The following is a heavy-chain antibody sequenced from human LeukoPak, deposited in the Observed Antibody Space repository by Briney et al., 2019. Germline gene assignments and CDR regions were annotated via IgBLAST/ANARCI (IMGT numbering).Heavy chain of an antibody. V-gene: IGHV3-48*03. D-gene: IGHD5-12*01. CDR2: ISSSGSTI. CDR1: GFTFSSYE. J-gene: IGHJ4*02. Sequence: GGSLRLSRAASGFTFSSYEMNWVRQAPGKGLEWVSYISSSGSTIYYADSVKGRFTISRDNAKNSLYLQMNSLRAEDTAVYYCARGASRLLINWGQGTLVTVSS. CDR3: ARGASRLLIN.